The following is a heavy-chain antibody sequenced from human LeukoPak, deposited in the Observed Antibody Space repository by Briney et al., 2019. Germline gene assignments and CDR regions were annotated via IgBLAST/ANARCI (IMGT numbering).Heavy chain of an antibody. V-gene: IGHV4-30-2*01. CDR2: IYHSGST. CDR1: GGSFSGYY. D-gene: IGHD3-22*01. Sequence: SETLSLTCAVYGGSFSGYYWSWIRQPPGKGLEWIGYIYHSGSTYYNPSLKSRVTISVDRSKNQFSLKLSSVTAADTAVYYCAREVYDSSGYYVGEYYFDYWGQGTLVTVSS. J-gene: IGHJ4*02. CDR3: AREVYDSSGYYVGEYYFDY.